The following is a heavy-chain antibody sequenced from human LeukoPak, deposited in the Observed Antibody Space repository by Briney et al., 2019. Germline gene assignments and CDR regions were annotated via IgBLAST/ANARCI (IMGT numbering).Heavy chain of an antibody. CDR1: GGSISSGSYY. CDR3: ARFLLAAAGKSNRYYYYGMDV. D-gene: IGHD6-13*01. Sequence: SETLSLTCTVSGGSISSGSYYWSWIRQPAGKGLEWIGRIYTSGSTNYNPSLKSRVTISVDTSKNQFSLKLSSVTAADTAVYYCARFLLAAAGKSNRYYYYGMDVWGKGTTVTVSS. J-gene: IGHJ6*04. V-gene: IGHV4-61*02. CDR2: IYTSGST.